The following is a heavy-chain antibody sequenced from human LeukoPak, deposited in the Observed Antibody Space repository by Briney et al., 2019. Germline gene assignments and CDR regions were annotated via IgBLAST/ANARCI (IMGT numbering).Heavy chain of an antibody. CDR3: ARVAARLTRVFDY. J-gene: IGHJ4*02. CDR2: IKQDGSEK. CDR1: GFTFSSYW. Sequence: GGSLRLSCVASGFTFSSYWMSWVRQAPGKGLEWVANIKQDGSEKYYVDSVKGRFTISRDNAKNSPYLQMNSLRAEDTAVYYCARVAARLTRVFDYWGQGTLVTVSS. D-gene: IGHD6-6*01. V-gene: IGHV3-7*01.